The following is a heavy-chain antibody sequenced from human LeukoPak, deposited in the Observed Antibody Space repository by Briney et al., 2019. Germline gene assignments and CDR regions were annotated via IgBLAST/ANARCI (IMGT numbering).Heavy chain of an antibody. V-gene: IGHV3-21*01. CDR1: GFTFSSYS. J-gene: IGHJ4*02. CDR3: ARKGVFCSSTSCYRAEFDY. D-gene: IGHD2-2*02. Sequence: GGSLRLSCAASGFTFSSYSMNWVRQAPGKGLEWVSSISSSSSYIYYADSVKGRFTISRDNAKNSLYLQMNSLTAEDTAVYYCARKGVFCSSTSCYRAEFDYWGQGTLVTVSS. CDR2: ISSSSSYI.